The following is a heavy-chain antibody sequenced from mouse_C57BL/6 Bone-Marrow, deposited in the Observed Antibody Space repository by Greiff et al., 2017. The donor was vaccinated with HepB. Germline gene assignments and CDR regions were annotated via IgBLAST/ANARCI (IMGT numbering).Heavy chain of an antibody. CDR1: GYTFTSYW. V-gene: IGHV1-7*01. J-gene: IGHJ1*03. Sequence: QVQLQQSGAELAKPGASVKLSCKASGYTFTSYWMHWVKQRPGQGLEWIGYINPSSGYTKYNQKFKDKATLTADKSSSTAYMQLSSLTYEDSAVYYCASHYYGSSYYWYFDVWGTGTTVTVSS. CDR2: INPSSGYT. D-gene: IGHD1-1*01. CDR3: ASHYYGSSYYWYFDV.